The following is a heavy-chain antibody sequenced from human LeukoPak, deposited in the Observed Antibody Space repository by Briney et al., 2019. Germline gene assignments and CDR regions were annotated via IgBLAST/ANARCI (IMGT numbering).Heavy chain of an antibody. CDR3: ARDPLNRRWGSYYFDY. V-gene: IGHV3-30*02. Sequence: PGGSLRLSCAASGFTFTSYGMHWVRQAPGKGLEWVAFIRYDGSSKHYADSVKGRFTISRDNSKSTVYLQVNSLRGEDTAIFYCARDPLNRRWGSYYFDYWSQGTLVTVSS. D-gene: IGHD1-14*01. CDR2: IRYDGSSK. J-gene: IGHJ4*02. CDR1: GFTFTSYG.